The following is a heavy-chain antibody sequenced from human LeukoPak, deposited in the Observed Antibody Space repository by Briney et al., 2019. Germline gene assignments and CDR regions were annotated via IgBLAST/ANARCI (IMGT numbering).Heavy chain of an antibody. CDR3: ARGRGQPDY. V-gene: IGHV4-59*01. Sequence: PAETLSLTCTVSGGSISIYYWSWIRQPPGKGLEWIGYIYNSGSTNYNPSLRSRVTISVDTSKNQFSLKLNSVTAADTAVYYCARGRGQPDYWGQGTLVTVSS. J-gene: IGHJ4*02. CDR2: IYNSGST. D-gene: IGHD1-1*01. CDR1: GGSISIYY.